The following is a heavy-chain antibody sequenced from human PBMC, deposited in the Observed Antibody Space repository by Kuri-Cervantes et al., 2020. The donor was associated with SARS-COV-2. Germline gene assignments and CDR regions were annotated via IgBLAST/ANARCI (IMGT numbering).Heavy chain of an antibody. D-gene: IGHD2-15*01. Sequence: ASVKVSCKASGYTFTSYGISGVRQAPGQGLEWMGWISDYNGNKNYAQKLQGRVTMTTDTSKRIAYMELRSLRSDATAVYYCGRGVGIGASRCYLADYWGQGTLVTVSS. CDR2: ISDYNGNK. CDR1: GYTFTSYG. V-gene: IGHV1-18*01. CDR3: GRGVGIGASRCYLADY. J-gene: IGHJ4*02.